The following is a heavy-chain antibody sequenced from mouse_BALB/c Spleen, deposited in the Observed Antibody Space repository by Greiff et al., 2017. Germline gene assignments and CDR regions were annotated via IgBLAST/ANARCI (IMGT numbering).Heavy chain of an antibody. V-gene: IGHV5-6-5*01. D-gene: IGHD2-2*01. CDR3: ARRGIYYGSLDY. J-gene: IGHJ2*01. CDR1: GFTFSSYA. Sequence: DVQLVESGGGLVKPGGSLKLSCAASGFTFSSYAMSWVRQTPEKRLEWVASISSGGSTYYPDSVKGRFTISRDNARNILYLQMSSLRSEDTAMYYCARRGIYYGSLDYWGQGTTLTVSS. CDR2: ISSGGST.